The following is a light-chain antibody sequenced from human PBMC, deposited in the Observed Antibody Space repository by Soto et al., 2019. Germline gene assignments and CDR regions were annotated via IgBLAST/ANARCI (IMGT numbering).Light chain of an antibody. J-gene: IGKJ3*01. CDR2: KVS. CDR1: QSLVFSDGITY. CDR3: MQFTGVVT. V-gene: IGKV2-30*01. Sequence: VVLTQSPLSLPVTLGQPASISCRSSQSLVFSDGITYLSWFHQRPGQSPRRLICKVSNRDSGVPDRFSGSGSGTDFTLKISRVEAEDIGLYYCMQFTGVVTFGPGTKVDIK.